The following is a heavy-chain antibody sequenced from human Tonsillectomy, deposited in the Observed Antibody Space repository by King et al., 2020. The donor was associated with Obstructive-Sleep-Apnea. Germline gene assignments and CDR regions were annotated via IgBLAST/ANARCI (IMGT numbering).Heavy chain of an antibody. V-gene: IGHV4-34*01. J-gene: IGHJ4*02. CDR3: ARGRTGNNGRLFDS. CDR1: GGSFSGYY. Sequence: VQLQQWGAGLLKPSETLSLTCAVYGGSFSGYYLNWIRQPPGKGLEWIGEINHSGSTNYNPSLKSRVTISVDTSKNQFSLKLSSVTAADTATYYCARGRTGNNGRLFDSWGQGTLVTVSS. D-gene: IGHD1/OR15-1a*01. CDR2: INHSGST.